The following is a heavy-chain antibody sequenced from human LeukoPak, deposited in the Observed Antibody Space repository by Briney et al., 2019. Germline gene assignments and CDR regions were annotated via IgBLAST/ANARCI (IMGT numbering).Heavy chain of an antibody. CDR2: IYYSGST. J-gene: IGHJ4*02. Sequence: SETLSLNCTVSGGSISSYYWRWIRQPPGKGLEWIGYIYYSGSTNYNPSLKSRVTISVDTSKNQFSLKLSSVTAADPAVYYCARSLDYYDRSGYPYWGQGTTVTVSS. V-gene: IGHV4-59*01. D-gene: IGHD3-22*01. CDR1: GGSISSYY. CDR3: ARSLDYYDRSGYPY.